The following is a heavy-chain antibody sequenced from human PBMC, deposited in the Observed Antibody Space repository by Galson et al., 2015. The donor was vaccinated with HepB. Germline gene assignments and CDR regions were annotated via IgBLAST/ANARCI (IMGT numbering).Heavy chain of an antibody. CDR1: GYTFTSYY. CDR2: INPSGGST. D-gene: IGHD3-3*01. V-gene: IGHV1-46*01. CDR3: ARDGGMIWSGSPHPHFDY. J-gene: IGHJ4*02. Sequence: SVKISCKASGYTFTSYYMHWVRQAPGQGLEWMGIINPSGGSTSYAQKFQGRVTMTRDTSTSTVYMELSSLRSEDTAVYYCARDGGMIWSGSPHPHFDYWGQGTLVTVSS.